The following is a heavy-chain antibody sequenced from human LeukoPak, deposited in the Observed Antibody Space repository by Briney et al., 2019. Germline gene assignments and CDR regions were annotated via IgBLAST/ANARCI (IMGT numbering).Heavy chain of an antibody. Sequence: KPSETLSLTCAVSAYSVNSGYYWVWLRQPPRKGLQWIGSIYHTGSAYDDTSLKSRVTISVATSKNQFSLNLTYVSAAETAVYYWARGLGSGTLWGQGTMVTVSS. J-gene: IGHJ3*01. CDR2: IYHTGSA. D-gene: IGHD3-10*01. V-gene: IGHV4-38-2*01. CDR1: AYSVNSGYY. CDR3: ARGLGSGTL.